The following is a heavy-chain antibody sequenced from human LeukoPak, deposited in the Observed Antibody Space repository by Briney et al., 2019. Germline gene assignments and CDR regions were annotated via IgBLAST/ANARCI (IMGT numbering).Heavy chain of an antibody. J-gene: IGHJ6*03. D-gene: IGHD4-17*01. CDR1: GFTFSSYG. V-gene: IGHV3-30*02. CDR3: AKDRHGDPYYYYYYMDV. Sequence: GGSLRLSCAASGFTFSSYGMHWVRQAPGKGLEWVAFIRYDGSNKYYADSVKGRFTISRDNSKNTLYLQMNSLRAEDTAVYYCAKDRHGDPYYYYYYMDVWGKGTTVTISS. CDR2: IRYDGSNK.